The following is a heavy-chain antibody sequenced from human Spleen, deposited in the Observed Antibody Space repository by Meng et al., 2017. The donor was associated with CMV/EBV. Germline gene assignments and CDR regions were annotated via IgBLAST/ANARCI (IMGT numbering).Heavy chain of an antibody. J-gene: IGHJ4*02. D-gene: IGHD3-3*01. V-gene: IGHV1-69*10. CDR3: ARAIFGVGTYADY. CDR2: IIPILGIA. Sequence: SVKVSCKASGGTFGSYTMAWVRQAPGQGLEWMRGIIPILGIAKYAQKLQGRVTITADKSTSTAYMELSSLRSEDTAVYYCARAIFGVGTYADYWGQGTLVTVSS. CDR1: GGTFGSYT.